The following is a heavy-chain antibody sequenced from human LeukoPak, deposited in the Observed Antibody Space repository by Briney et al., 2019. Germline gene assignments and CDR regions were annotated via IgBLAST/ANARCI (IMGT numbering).Heavy chain of an antibody. V-gene: IGHV4-59*01. J-gene: IGHJ4*02. Sequence: PSETLSLTCIVSGGSISTYYWSWIRQPPGKGLEWIGYIYNSGSTNYNPSLKSRVTISVDTSKNQFSLKLSSVTAADTAVYYCARDRDSSRPYEYYFDYWGQGTLVTVS. CDR1: GGSISTYY. CDR3: ARDRDSSRPYEYYFDY. CDR2: IYNSGST. D-gene: IGHD6-13*01.